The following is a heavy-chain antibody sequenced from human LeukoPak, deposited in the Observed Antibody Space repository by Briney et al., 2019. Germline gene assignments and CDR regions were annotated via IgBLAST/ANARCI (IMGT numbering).Heavy chain of an antibody. Sequence: SETLSLTCTVSGGSISSHDCYWSWIRQPAGKGLEWIGRIYTSGSTNYNPSLKSRVTISVDTSKNQFSLKLSSVTAADTAVYYCARVGMGAQKRGFDYWGQGTLVTVSS. CDR1: GGSISSHDCY. V-gene: IGHV4-61*02. D-gene: IGHD1-26*01. CDR3: ARVGMGAQKRGFDY. J-gene: IGHJ4*02. CDR2: IYTSGST.